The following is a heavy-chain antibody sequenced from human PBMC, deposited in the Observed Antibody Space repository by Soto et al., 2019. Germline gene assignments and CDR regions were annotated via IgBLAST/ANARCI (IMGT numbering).Heavy chain of an antibody. CDR1: AYSFSNYW. J-gene: IGHJ3*02. CDR3: ARHSEMATIRNAFDI. Sequence: EVQLVQSGAEVKKPGESLRISCKGSAYSFSNYWISWVRQMPGKGLEWMGTIDPSDSYTNYSPSFRGHVTISADKSISTAYLQWSSLKASDTAIYYCARHSEMATIRNAFDIWGQGTMVTVSS. V-gene: IGHV5-10-1*03. D-gene: IGHD5-12*01. CDR2: IDPSDSYT.